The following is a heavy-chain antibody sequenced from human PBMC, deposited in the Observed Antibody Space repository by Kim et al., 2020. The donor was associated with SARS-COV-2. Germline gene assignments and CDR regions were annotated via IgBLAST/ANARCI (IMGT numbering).Heavy chain of an antibody. J-gene: IGHJ3*02. D-gene: IGHD1-26*01. CDR1: GFTVTSTC. CDR2: LYTGDYT. CDR3: VRGLRSGSYCAFAFDI. V-gene: IGHV3-53*01. Sequence: GGSLRLSCAASGFTVTSTCMSWVRQAPGKGLNWVSVLYTGDYTHYADSVKGRFTFSRDNSKNTLYLQMNSLRAEDTAVYYCVRGLRSGSYCAFAFDIWGQGTMVTVSS.